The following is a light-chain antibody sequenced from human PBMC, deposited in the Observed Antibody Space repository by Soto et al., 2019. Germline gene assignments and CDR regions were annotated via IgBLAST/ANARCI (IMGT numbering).Light chain of an antibody. J-gene: IGLJ1*01. CDR3: AAWDDSLSGSYV. V-gene: IGLV1-47*01. CDR1: SSNIGSNY. Sequence: QSALTQPPSASGTPGQRVTISCSGSSSNIGSNYVYWYQQLPGTAPKLLIYRNNQRPSGVPDRFSGSESGTSASLAISGLRSEDEADYYCAAWDDSLSGSYVFGTGTKVTVL. CDR2: RNN.